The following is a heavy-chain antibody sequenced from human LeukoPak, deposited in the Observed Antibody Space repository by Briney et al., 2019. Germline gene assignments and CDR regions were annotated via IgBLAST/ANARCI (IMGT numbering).Heavy chain of an antibody. Sequence: ASVKVSCKASGYTFTSYYMHWVRQAPGQGLEWMGIINPSGGSTSYAQKFQGRVTMTRDTSTSTVYMELSSLRSEDTAVYYCARGGLDNYHDSSGYILYNWFDPWGQGTLVTVSS. D-gene: IGHD3-22*01. J-gene: IGHJ5*02. V-gene: IGHV1-46*01. CDR1: GYTFTSYY. CDR3: ARGGLDNYHDSSGYILYNWFDP. CDR2: INPSGGST.